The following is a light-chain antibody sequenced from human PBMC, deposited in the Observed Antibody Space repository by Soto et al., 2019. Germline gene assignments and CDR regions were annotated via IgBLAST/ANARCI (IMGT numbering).Light chain of an antibody. Sequence: QSVLTQPPSASGTPGQRVTISCSGDSSSIERNTVSWYQQLPGKAPKLMIYDVSKRPSGVPDRFSGSKSGNTASLTISGLQAEDEADYYCCSYAGTYTWVFGGGTKLTVL. V-gene: IGLV2-11*02. CDR1: SSSIERNT. J-gene: IGLJ3*02. CDR2: DVS. CDR3: CSYAGTYTWV.